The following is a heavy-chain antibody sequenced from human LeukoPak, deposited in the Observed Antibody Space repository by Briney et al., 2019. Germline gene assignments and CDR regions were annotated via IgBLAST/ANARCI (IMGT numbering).Heavy chain of an antibody. D-gene: IGHD6-6*01. CDR2: IHPYNGNT. J-gene: IGHJ5*02. V-gene: IGHV1-18*01. CDR1: GYSFATYG. CDR3: ARDRIAVRPGWSDP. Sequence: ASVKVSCKASGYSFATYGITWVRQAPGQGLEWMGWIHPYNGNTNYAQKFQGRVTMTTDTSTSTAYMDLRSLRSDDTAVYYCARDRIAVRPGWSDPWGQGTLVTVSS.